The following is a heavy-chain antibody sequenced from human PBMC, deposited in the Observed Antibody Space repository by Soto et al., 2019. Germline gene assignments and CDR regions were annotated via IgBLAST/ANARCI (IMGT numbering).Heavy chain of an antibody. J-gene: IGHJ4*02. Sequence: PXETLSLTCAVSGVSVSTGGYFWTWIRQHPGKGLEWIGNIYYSGMTYYNPSLRGRVSISLDPSESQFSLKLNSVTAADTAVYYCARDSSGPGYSYGKFDYWGQGALVTVSS. V-gene: IGHV4-31*11. CDR1: GVSVSTGGYF. CDR3: ARDSSGPGYSYGKFDY. CDR2: IYYSGMT. D-gene: IGHD5-18*01.